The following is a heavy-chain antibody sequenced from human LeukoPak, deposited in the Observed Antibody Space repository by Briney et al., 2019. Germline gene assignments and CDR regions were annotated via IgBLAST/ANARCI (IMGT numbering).Heavy chain of an antibody. CDR3: ARGFRGDNFDY. V-gene: IGHV3-23*01. D-gene: IGHD7-27*01. J-gene: IGHJ4*02. CDR1: GFTLSSYA. CDR2: ISGSGGST. Sequence: GGSLRLSCAASGFTLSSYAMSWVRQAPGKGLEWVSAISGSGGSTYYADSVKGRFTISRDNSKNTLYLQMNSLRAEDTAVYFCARGFRGDNFDYWGQGTLVTVSS.